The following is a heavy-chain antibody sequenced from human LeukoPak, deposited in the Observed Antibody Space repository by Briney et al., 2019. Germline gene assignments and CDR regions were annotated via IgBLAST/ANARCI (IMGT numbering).Heavy chain of an antibody. CDR1: GDSISSSSYY. CDR3: ARKPILYGSGSHWYYFDY. CDR2: IHYSGST. J-gene: IGHJ4*02. D-gene: IGHD3-10*01. V-gene: IGHV4-39*01. Sequence: SETLSLTCTVSGDSISSSSYYWGWIRQPPGKGLEWIASIHYSGSTYYNPSLKSRVTISVDTSKNQFSLKLSSVTAAETSVYYCARKPILYGSGSHWYYFDYWGQGTLVTVSS.